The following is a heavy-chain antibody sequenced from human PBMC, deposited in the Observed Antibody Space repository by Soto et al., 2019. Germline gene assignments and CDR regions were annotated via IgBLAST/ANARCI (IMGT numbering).Heavy chain of an antibody. D-gene: IGHD4-17*01. Sequence: QVQLVQSGAEVKKPGASVKVSCKASGFTFTNYDFNWVRQAAGQGLEWMGWMNANTGDTGYAQKFQGRVTMTRDTSISTAYLELSSLRSDDTAMYYCVRDGGPLGDANWHFDPWGRDTLVTVSS. V-gene: IGHV1-8*01. CDR3: VRDGGPLGDANWHFDP. CDR2: MNANTGDT. J-gene: IGHJ2*01. CDR1: GFTFTNYD.